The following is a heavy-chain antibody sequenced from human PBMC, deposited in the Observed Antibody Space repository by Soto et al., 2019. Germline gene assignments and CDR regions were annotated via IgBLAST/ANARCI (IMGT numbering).Heavy chain of an antibody. D-gene: IGHD3-22*01. CDR3: TREGDGSGFFSDF. Sequence: GGSLRLSCAASGFTFSEYNMNWVRQAPGKGLEWVSFISGRSNTIYYADSVKGRFTISRDNAKNSLYLLMNSLRAEDTAVYYCTREGDGSGFFSDFWGQGALVTVSS. CDR2: ISGRSNTI. V-gene: IGHV3-48*01. CDR1: GFTFSEYN. J-gene: IGHJ4*02.